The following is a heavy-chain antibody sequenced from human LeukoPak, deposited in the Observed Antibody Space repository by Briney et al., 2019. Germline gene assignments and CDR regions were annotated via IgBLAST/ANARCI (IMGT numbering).Heavy chain of an antibody. V-gene: IGHV3-23*01. CDR2: ISGSGGST. CDR3: ARDKARSSGWSGDWFDP. J-gene: IGHJ5*02. CDR1: GFTFSSYG. D-gene: IGHD6-19*01. Sequence: AGGSLRLSCAASGFTFSSYGMSWVRQAPGKGLEWVSAISGSGGSTYYADSVKGRFTISRDNAKNSLYLQMNSLRAEDTAVYYCARDKARSSGWSGDWFDPWGQGTLVTVSS.